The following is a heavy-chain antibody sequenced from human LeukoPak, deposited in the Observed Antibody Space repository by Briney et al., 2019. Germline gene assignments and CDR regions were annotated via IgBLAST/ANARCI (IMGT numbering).Heavy chain of an antibody. D-gene: IGHD2-15*01. Sequence: PSETLSLTCTVSGGSISSSSYYWGWIRQPPGKGLEWIGYIYYSGSTNYNPSLKSRVTISVDTSKNQFSLKLSSVTAADTAVYYCATCQYCSGGSCHNCGVNWFDPWGQGTLVTVSS. CDR1: GGSISSSSYY. CDR3: ATCQYCSGGSCHNCGVNWFDP. V-gene: IGHV4-61*05. J-gene: IGHJ5*02. CDR2: IYYSGST.